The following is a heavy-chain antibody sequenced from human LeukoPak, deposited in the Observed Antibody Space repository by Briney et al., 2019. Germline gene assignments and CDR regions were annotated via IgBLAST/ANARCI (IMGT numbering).Heavy chain of an antibody. CDR1: GYTFTGYY. J-gene: IGHJ6*03. CDR3: ARDFPSGSGYYYYYMDV. CDR2: INPNSGGT. D-gene: IGHD1-26*01. V-gene: IGHV1-2*02. Sequence: ASVKVSCRASGYTFTGYYMHWVRQAPGQGLEWMGWINPNSGGTNYAQKFQGRVTMTRDTSISTAYMELSRLRSDDTAVYYCARDFPSGSGYYYYYMDVWGKGTTVPVS.